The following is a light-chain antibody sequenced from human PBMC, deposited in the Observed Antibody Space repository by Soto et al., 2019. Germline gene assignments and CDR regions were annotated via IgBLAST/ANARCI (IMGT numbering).Light chain of an antibody. Sequence: QSALTQPASVPGSPGQSITISCTGTSSDIGSYNFVSWYQQCPGKAPRLLIYEVTNRPSGVSNRFFGSKSGNTASLTISGLQAEDDADYYCCSYRSSRTWVFGGGTKLTVL. J-gene: IGLJ3*02. CDR1: SSDIGSYNF. CDR3: CSYRSSRTWV. V-gene: IGLV2-14*01. CDR2: EVT.